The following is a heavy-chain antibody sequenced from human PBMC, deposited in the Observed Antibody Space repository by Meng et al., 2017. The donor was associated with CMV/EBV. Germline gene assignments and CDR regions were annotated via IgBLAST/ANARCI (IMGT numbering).Heavy chain of an antibody. CDR1: FTVSGSA. D-gene: IGHD4-11*01. CDR3: TSHELTVTTSWAFDP. J-gene: IGHJ5*02. CDR2: IRSKANSYAT. V-gene: IGHV3-73*01. Sequence: FTVSGSAMHWVRQASGKGLEWVGRIRSKANSYATAYAASVKGRFTISRDDSKNTAYLQMNSLKTEDTAVYYCTSHELTVTTSWAFDPWGQGTLVTVSS.